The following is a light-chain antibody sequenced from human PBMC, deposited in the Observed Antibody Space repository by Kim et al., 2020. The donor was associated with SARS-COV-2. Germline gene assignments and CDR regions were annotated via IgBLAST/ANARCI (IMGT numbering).Light chain of an antibody. CDR1: KLGDKY. CDR3: QAWDSSTVV. CDR2: QDS. V-gene: IGLV3-1*01. Sequence: ELTQPPSVSVSPGQTASITCSGDKLGDKYACWYQQKPGQSPVLVIYQDSKRPSGIPERFSGSNSGNTATLTISGTQAMDEADYYCQAWDSSTVVFGGGTKLTVL. J-gene: IGLJ2*01.